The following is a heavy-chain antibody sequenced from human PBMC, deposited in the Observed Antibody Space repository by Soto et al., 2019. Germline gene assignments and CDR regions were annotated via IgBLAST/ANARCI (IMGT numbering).Heavy chain of an antibody. CDR1: GFTFSDYW. V-gene: IGHV3-74*01. CDR2: IDGYGTNT. Sequence: GGSLRLSCATSGFTFSDYWIHWVRQVPGEGLVWVSRIDGYGTNTDYAESVRGRFTISRDSAKSTASLQMDSLRVEDTAVYHCVRLGFVGEGDFWGQGILVTVSS. CDR3: VRLGFVGEGDF. D-gene: IGHD1-26*01. J-gene: IGHJ4*02.